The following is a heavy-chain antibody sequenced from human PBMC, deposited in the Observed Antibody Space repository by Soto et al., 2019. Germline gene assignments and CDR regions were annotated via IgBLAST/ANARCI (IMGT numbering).Heavy chain of an antibody. CDR3: ARDPRSGWRGGLVGGLFDY. CDR2: ISYDGSNK. Sequence: ALRLSCAASGFTFSSYAMHWVRQAPGKGLEWVAVISYDGSNKYYADSVKGRFTISRDNSKNTLYLQMNSLRAEDTAVYYCARDPRSGWRGGLVGGLFDYWGQGXLVTVSS. D-gene: IGHD3-3*01. V-gene: IGHV3-30-3*01. CDR1: GFTFSSYA. J-gene: IGHJ4*02.